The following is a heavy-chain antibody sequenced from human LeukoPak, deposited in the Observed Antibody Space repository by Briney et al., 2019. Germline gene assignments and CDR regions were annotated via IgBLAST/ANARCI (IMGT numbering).Heavy chain of an antibody. CDR1: GFTFSDYY. CDR2: ISSSSYT. V-gene: IGHV3-11*06. J-gene: IGHJ4*02. D-gene: IGHD6-19*01. Sequence: GGSLRLSCAASGFTFSDYYMSWIRQAPGKGLEWVSYISSSSYTNYADSVKGRFTISRDNAKNSLYLQMNSLRAEDTAVYYCARGRYSSGWSHAGFDYWGQGTLVTVSS. CDR3: ARGRYSSGWSHAGFDY.